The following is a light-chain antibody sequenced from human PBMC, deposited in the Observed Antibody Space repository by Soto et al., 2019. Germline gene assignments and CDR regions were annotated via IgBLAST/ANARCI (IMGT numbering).Light chain of an antibody. V-gene: IGKV3-20*01. CDR2: GAS. CDR1: QSVSSSH. CDR3: QQYGSLIT. Sequence: EIVLTQSPGTLSLSPGERATLSCRASQSVSSSHLAWSQQKPGQAPRLLIYGASSRATGIPDRFSGSGSGADFTLTSTRLEPEDSAVYYCQQYGSLITFGQGTRLEIK. J-gene: IGKJ5*01.